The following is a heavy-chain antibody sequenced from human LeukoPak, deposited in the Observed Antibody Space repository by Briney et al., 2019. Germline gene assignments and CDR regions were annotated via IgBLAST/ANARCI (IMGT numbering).Heavy chain of an antibody. V-gene: IGHV1-2*02. Sequence: ASVKVSCRASGYTFTAHYIHWVRQAPGQGLEWMGWIDPNSGGTNYAQKFLGSVTMTGDTSINTAFVELSRLRSDDTAIYYCARGRGTTMVRGVITNYLDLWGRGSLVTVSS. CDR3: ARGRGTTMVRGVITNYLDL. CDR1: GYTFTAHY. CDR2: IDPNSGGT. J-gene: IGHJ2*01. D-gene: IGHD3-10*01.